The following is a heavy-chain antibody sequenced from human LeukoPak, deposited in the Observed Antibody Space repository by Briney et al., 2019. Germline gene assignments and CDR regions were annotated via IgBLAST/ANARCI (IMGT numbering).Heavy chain of an antibody. CDR1: GYTFTSYY. CDR3: AREFLR. V-gene: IGHV1-18*04. Sequence: ASVKVSCKASGYTFTSYYMHWVRQAPGQGLEWMGWISAYNGNTNYAQKLQGRVTMTRDMSTSTVYMELSSLRSEDTAVYYCAREFLRWGQGTMVTVSS. D-gene: IGHD2/OR15-2a*01. CDR2: ISAYNGNT. J-gene: IGHJ3*01.